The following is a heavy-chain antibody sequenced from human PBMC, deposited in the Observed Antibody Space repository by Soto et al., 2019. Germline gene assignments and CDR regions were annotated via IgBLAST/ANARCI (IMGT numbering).Heavy chain of an antibody. CDR2: IYYSGST. Sequence: TSETLSLTCTVSGGSISSYYWSWIRQPPGKGLEWIGYIYYSGSTNYNPSLKSRVTISVDTSKNQFSLKLSSVTAADTAVYYCARRARKNSSGWYSPFDYWGQGTLVTVSS. CDR1: GGSISSYY. V-gene: IGHV4-59*08. D-gene: IGHD6-19*01. CDR3: ARRARKNSSGWYSPFDY. J-gene: IGHJ4*02.